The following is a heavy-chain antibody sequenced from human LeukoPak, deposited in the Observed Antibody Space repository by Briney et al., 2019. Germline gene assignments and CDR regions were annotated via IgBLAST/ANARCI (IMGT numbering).Heavy chain of an antibody. J-gene: IGHJ4*02. CDR1: GFTFSTYS. V-gene: IGHV3-48*01. D-gene: IGHD6-19*01. Sequence: QPGGSLRLSCAASGFTFSTYSMNWVRQASGEGLEWVSYISSRSSTIYYADSVKGRFTISRDNAKNSLYLQMNSLRAEDTAVYYCARMGTEGSDWQQEIDYWGQGTLVTVSS. CDR2: ISSRSSTI. CDR3: ARMGTEGSDWQQEIDY.